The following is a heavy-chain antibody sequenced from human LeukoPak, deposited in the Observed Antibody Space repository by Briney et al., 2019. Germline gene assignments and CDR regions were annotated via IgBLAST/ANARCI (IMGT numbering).Heavy chain of an antibody. Sequence: ASVKVSCKASGYIFTRYDVNWVRQATGQGLEWMGWMNPNTGNTVYAQKFQGRVTMTRNTSIMTAYMELSDLRSEDTAIYFCARGMDTAFWGQGTLVTVFS. CDR2: MNPNTGNT. J-gene: IGHJ4*02. CDR1: GYIFTRYD. D-gene: IGHD5-18*01. V-gene: IGHV1-8*01. CDR3: ARGMDTAF.